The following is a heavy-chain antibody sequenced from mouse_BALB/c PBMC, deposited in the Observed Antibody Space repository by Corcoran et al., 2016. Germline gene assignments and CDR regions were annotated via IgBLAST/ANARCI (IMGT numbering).Heavy chain of an antibody. Sequence: QVTLKESGPGILQPSQTLSLTCSFSGFSLSTSGMGVGWIRQPSGKGLEWLAHIWWDDDKYYNTALKSGLTISKDTSKNQVFLKIASVDTADTATYYCARMRDSYFDYWCQGTTLTVSS. CDR2: IWWDDDK. V-gene: IGHV8-8*01. J-gene: IGHJ2*01. CDR1: GFSLSTSGMG. CDR3: ARMRDSYFDY.